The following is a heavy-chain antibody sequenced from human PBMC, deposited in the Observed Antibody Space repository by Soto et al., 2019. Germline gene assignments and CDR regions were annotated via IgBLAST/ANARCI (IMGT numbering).Heavy chain of an antibody. CDR2: ISGSGGSR. Sequence: QPGGSLRLSCAASGFTFNSYAMSWVRQAPGKGLEWVSVISGSGGSRYYADSVKGRFTIPRDNSKNTLYLQMNSLRAEDTAVYYCAKAGYCTNGVCYLYYFDYWGQGTLVTVSS. J-gene: IGHJ4*02. CDR1: GFTFNSYA. D-gene: IGHD2-8*01. V-gene: IGHV3-23*01. CDR3: AKAGYCTNGVCYLYYFDY.